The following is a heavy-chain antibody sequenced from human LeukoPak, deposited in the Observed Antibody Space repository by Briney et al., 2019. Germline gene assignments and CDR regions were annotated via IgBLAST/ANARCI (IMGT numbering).Heavy chain of an antibody. CDR1: GFTSSDYY. J-gene: IGHJ4*02. V-gene: IGHV3-11*04. D-gene: IGHD1-26*01. CDR2: ISSSGSTI. CDR3: ASGGSYSRYYFDY. Sequence: PGGSLRLSCAASGFTSSDYYMSWIRQAPGMGLEWVSYISSSGSTIYYADSVKGRFTISRDNAKNSLYLQMNSLRAEDTAVYYCASGGSYSRYYFDYWGQGTLVTVSS.